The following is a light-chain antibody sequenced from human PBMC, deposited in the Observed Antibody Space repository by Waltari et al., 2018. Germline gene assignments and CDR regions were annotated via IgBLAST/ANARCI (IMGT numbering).Light chain of an antibody. CDR3: SSQSSNDVVL. CDR2: DVS. Sequence: QSALTQPASVSGSPGQSVTIFCAGTSNGVGGYNSVSWYQEHPGQAPRVIIHDVSDRPSGVSDRFSGSKSGNTASLTISGLQAEDEADYYCSSQSSNDVVLFGGGTKLTVL. CDR1: SNGVGGYNS. V-gene: IGLV2-14*01. J-gene: IGLJ2*01.